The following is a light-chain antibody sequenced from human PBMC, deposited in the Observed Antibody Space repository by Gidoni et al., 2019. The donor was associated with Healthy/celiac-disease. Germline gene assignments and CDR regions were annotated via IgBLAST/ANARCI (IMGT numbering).Light chain of an antibody. V-gene: IGKV3-20*01. CDR1: QSVSSSY. J-gene: IGKJ1*01. CDR3: QQYGSSPLTT. Sequence: EIVLTQSPGTLSLSPGERATLSCRASQSVSSSYLAWYQQKPGQAPRLLIYGASSRATAIPDRFSGSGSGTDFTLTISRLEPEDFAVYYCQQYGSSPLTTFGQGTKVEIK. CDR2: GAS.